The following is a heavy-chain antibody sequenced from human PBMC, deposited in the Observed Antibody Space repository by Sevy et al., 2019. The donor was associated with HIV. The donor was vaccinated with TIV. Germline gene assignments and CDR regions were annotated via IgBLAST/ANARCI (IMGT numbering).Heavy chain of an antibody. V-gene: IGHV3-15*07. D-gene: IGHD3-22*01. Sequence: GGSLRLSCTTSGFIFSNAWMNWVRQAPGKGLEWVGRIKSKYDGGTTDYAAPVKGRGTVSREDSKNTVYLQMNSLKAEDTAIDYCATGGYYFDYWGQGTLVTVSS. CDR2: IKSKYDGGTT. CDR3: ATGGYYFDY. J-gene: IGHJ4*02. CDR1: GFIFSNAW.